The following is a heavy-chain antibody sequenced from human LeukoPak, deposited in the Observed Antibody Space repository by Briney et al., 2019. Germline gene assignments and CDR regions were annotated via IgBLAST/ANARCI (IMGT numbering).Heavy chain of an antibody. Sequence: PSETLSLTCTVSGGSFISSYWSWIRQPPGKGLEWIGYIYHDGSTKYNPALKSRVTITVDTSKNQFSLKLSSVTAADTAVYYCARHGYQSPAYFDYWGQGTLVTVSS. D-gene: IGHD5-18*01. J-gene: IGHJ4*02. CDR3: ARHGYQSPAYFDY. V-gene: IGHV4-59*08. CDR2: IYHDGST. CDR1: GGSFISSY.